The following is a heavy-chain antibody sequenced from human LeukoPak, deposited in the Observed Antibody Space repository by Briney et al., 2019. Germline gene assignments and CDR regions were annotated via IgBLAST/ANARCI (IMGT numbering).Heavy chain of an antibody. J-gene: IGHJ4*02. D-gene: IGHD3-3*01. Sequence: GGSLRLSCEVSGFPVRSRYMTWVRQPPGKGLECVAVIYSWGTTYHIDSVKGRFTISRDISKSTMYLEMNNLRVEDTATYYCASLEGGPSDGRWGQGTLVIVSS. CDR3: ASLEGGPSDGR. V-gene: IGHV3-53*01. CDR1: GFPVRSRY. CDR2: IYSWGTT.